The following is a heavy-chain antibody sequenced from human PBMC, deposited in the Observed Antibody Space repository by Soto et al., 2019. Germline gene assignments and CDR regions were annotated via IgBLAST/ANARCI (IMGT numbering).Heavy chain of an antibody. CDR3: AGQVADYAPHWFDP. D-gene: IGHD6-19*01. V-gene: IGHV4-59*08. Sequence: QVQLQESGPGLVKPSETLSLTCTVSGGSISSHYWTWIRQPPGKGLEWIGYVYYRGSTNYNPSLKSRVTILVDTSKKQFSLRLSSVTAADTAVYYCAGQVADYAPHWFDPWGQGILVTVSS. J-gene: IGHJ5*02. CDR1: GGSISSHY. CDR2: VYYRGST.